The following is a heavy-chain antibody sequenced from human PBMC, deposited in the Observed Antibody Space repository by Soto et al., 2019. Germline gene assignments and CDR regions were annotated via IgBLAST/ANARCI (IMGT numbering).Heavy chain of an antibody. CDR2: INHSGST. Sequence: SETLSLTCAAYGGSFSGYYWSWIRQPPGKGLEWIGEINHSGSTNYNPSLKSRVTISVDTSKNQFSLKLSSVTAADTAVYYCASRYYYYYGMDVWGQGTTVPVSS. CDR1: GGSFSGYY. V-gene: IGHV4-34*01. J-gene: IGHJ6*02. CDR3: ASRYYYYYGMDV.